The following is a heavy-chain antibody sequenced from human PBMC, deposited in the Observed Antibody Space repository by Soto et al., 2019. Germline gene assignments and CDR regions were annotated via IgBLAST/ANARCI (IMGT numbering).Heavy chain of an antibody. V-gene: IGHV3-72*01. CDR1: GFTFSDQY. J-gene: IGHJ3*01. CDR3: TRGYSGVSIYAFDV. CDR2: SANKANSYTT. D-gene: IGHD6-19*01. Sequence: EVQLVESGGGLVQPGGSLRLSCVASGFTFSDQYIDWVRQAPGKGLEWVGRSANKANSYTTEYAASVQGRFTISRDDSKNSLYLQMNSLKTVHTAVYSCTRGYSGVSIYAFDVWGQGTMVTVSS.